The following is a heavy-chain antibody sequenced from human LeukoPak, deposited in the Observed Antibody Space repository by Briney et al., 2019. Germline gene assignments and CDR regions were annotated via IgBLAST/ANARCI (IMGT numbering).Heavy chain of an antibody. J-gene: IGHJ6*02. Sequence: PGGSLRLSCAASGLTVGGNYVTWVRQAPGKGLEWVSSISSSSSYIYYADSVKGRFTISRDNAKNSLYLQMNSLRAEDTAVYYCARHLHGMDVWGQGTTVTVSS. V-gene: IGHV3-21*01. CDR3: ARHLHGMDV. CDR1: GLTVGGNY. CDR2: ISSSSSYI.